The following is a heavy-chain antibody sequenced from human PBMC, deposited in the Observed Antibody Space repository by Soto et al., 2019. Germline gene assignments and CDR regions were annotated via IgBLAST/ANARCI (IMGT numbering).Heavy chain of an antibody. Sequence: GASVKVSCKASGGSFSSNAISWVRQAPGQGLEWMGGIIPILGSANYAQKFQDRLTITADGSTTTTYMELNSLRSEDTAVYYCAREKTTGYSNTWYEIGGFFQHWGQGTLVTVSS. CDR3: AREKTTGYSNTWYEIGGFFQH. CDR1: GGSFSSNA. CDR2: IIPILGSA. J-gene: IGHJ1*01. D-gene: IGHD6-13*01. V-gene: IGHV1-69*13.